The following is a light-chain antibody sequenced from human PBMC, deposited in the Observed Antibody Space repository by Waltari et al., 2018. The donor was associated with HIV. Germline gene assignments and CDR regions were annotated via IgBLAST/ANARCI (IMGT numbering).Light chain of an antibody. J-gene: IGKJ4*01. CDR1: QSVLYSSNNKNY. V-gene: IGKV4-1*01. Sequence: DIVMTQSPDSLAVSLGERATINCKSSQSVLYSSNNKNYLAGYQQKQGQSPKLLIYWASTREFGVPDRFSGSGSGTDFTLTISSLQAEDVAVYYCQQYYSTPLTCGGGTKVEIK. CDR3: QQYYSTPLT. CDR2: WAS.